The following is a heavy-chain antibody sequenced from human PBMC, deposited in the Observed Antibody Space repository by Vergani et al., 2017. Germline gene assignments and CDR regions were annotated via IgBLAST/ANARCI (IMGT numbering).Heavy chain of an antibody. V-gene: IGHV3-30*18. CDR3: AKSPGVDGPSTDAFDI. D-gene: IGHD5-24*01. J-gene: IGHJ3*02. CDR1: GFTFSSYG. Sequence: QVQLVESGGGVVQPGRSLRLSCAASGFTFSSYGMHWVRQAPGKGLEWVAVISYDGSNKYYADSVKGRFTISRDNSKNTLYLQMNSLRAEDTAVYYCAKSPGVDGPSTDAFDIWGQGTMVTVSS. CDR2: ISYDGSNK.